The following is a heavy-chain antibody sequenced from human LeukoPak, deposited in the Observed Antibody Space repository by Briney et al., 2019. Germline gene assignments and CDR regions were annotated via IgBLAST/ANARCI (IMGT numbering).Heavy chain of an antibody. D-gene: IGHD4-17*01. CDR1: GGTFSSYA. V-gene: IGHV1-69*05. CDR2: IIPIFGTA. Sequence: SVKVSCKASGGTFSSYAISWVRQAPGQGLEWMGGIIPIFGTANYAQKFQGRVTITTDESTSTAYMELSSLRSEDTAVYYCASSTRSEFTVTTGDLDYWGQGTLVTVSS. J-gene: IGHJ4*02. CDR3: ASSTRSEFTVTTGDLDY.